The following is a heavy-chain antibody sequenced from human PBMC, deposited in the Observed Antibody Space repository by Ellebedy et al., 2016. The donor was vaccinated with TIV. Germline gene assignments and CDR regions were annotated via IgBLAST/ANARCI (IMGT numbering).Heavy chain of an antibody. J-gene: IGHJ3*02. D-gene: IGHD2-21*02. CDR1: GGSISRQY. CDR2: IYYNGRI. V-gene: IGHV4-59*11. Sequence: SETLSLXXTVSGGSISRQYWSWIRQPPGKGLEWTGDIYYNGRINYNPSLKSRVTISLVTSKNQFSLKLTSVTAADTAVYYCARAEIGDCPAFDIWGQGTMVTVSS. CDR3: ARAEIGDCPAFDI.